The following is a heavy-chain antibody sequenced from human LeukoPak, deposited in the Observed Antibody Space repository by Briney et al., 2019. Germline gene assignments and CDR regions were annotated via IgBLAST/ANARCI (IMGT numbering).Heavy chain of an antibody. CDR1: GDSVSSNSAA. J-gene: IGHJ4*02. CDR2: TYYRSKWYN. Sequence: SQTLSLTCAISGDSVSSNSAAWNWITQSPSRDLEWLGRTYYRSKWYNDYAVSVKSRITINPDTSKNQFSLQLNSVTPEDTAVYYCARGRWGSGWHLFDYWGQGTLVTVSS. V-gene: IGHV6-1*01. CDR3: ARGRWGSGWHLFDY. D-gene: IGHD6-19*01.